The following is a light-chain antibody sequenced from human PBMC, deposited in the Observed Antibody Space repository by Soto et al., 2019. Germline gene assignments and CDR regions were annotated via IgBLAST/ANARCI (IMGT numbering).Light chain of an antibody. CDR1: SSNIGSST. V-gene: IGLV1-44*01. CDR2: GDD. CDR3: ATWDASLNEWV. Sequence: QLVLTQPPSASGTPGQRVTISCSGSSSNIGSSTVNWYQQLPGTAPKLLIYGDDQRPSGVPDRFSGSKSGTSASLAISGLQSEDEADYYCATWDASLNEWVFGGGTKLTVL. J-gene: IGLJ3*02.